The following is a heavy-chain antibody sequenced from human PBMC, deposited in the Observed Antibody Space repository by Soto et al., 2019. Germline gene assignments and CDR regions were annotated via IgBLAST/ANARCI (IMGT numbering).Heavy chain of an antibody. CDR3: AHIRVTMIVGAGYFQH. D-gene: IGHD3-22*01. Sequence: QITLKESGPTLVKPTQTLTLTCTFSGFSLSSSGVGVGWIRQPPGKALEWVALIYWDDTKRYSPSLKSGLTITKDTSKNQVVLTMTNMDPVDTATYYCAHIRVTMIVGAGYFQHWGQGTRVTVSS. J-gene: IGHJ1*01. CDR1: GFSLSSSGVG. CDR2: IYWDDTK. V-gene: IGHV2-5*02.